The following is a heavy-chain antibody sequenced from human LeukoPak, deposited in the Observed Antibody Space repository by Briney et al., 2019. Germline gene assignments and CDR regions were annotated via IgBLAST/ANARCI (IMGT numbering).Heavy chain of an antibody. V-gene: IGHV4-39*07. J-gene: IGHJ4*02. D-gene: IGHD6-6*01. CDR2: IYYSGST. Sequence: SSETLSLTCTVSGGSISSSSYYWGWIRQPPGKGLEWIGSIYYSGSTYYNPSLKSRVTISVDTSKNQFSLKLSSVTAADTAVYYRARVSIAARRDFDYWGQGTLVTVSS. CDR3: ARVSIAARRDFDY. CDR1: GGSISSSSYY.